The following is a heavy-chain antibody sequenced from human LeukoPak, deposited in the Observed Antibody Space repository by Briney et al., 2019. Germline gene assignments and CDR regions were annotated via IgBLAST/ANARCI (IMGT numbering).Heavy chain of an antibody. J-gene: IGHJ6*02. CDR1: GGSFSDYF. V-gene: IGHV4-34*01. D-gene: IGHD2-2*01. CDR2: INHSGRT. Sequence: SETLSLTCAVYGGSFSDYFWGWIRQPPGKGLEWIGEINHSGRTYYNPSLKSRVTISVDTSKNQFSLNLSSVTAADTAVYYCARDVEVVPAAIHYGMDVWGQGTTVTVSS. CDR3: ARDVEVVPAAIHYGMDV.